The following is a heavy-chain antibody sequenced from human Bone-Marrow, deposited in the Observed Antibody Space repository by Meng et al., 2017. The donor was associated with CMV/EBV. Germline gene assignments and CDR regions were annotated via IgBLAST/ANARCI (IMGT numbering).Heavy chain of an antibody. CDR2: IIPILGLA. CDR1: FGSYA. V-gene: IGHV1-69*10. D-gene: IGHD2-2*01. CDR3: AREGGPFVVVPAAPGSWFDP. J-gene: IGHJ5*02. Sequence: FGSYAISWVRQAPRQGLEWMGGIIPILGLANYAQKFQGRVTITADKSTSTAYMELSSLRSEDTAVYYCAREGGPFVVVPAAPGSWFDPWGQGTLVTVSS.